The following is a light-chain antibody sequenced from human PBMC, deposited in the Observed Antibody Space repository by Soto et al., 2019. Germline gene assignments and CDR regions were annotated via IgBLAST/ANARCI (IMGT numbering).Light chain of an antibody. J-gene: IGLJ1*01. CDR1: SSDVCGYNY. CDR2: DVS. V-gene: IGLV2-14*01. Sequence: QPALTQPASVSGSPGQSITISCTGTSSDVCGYNYVSWYQQHPGKAPKLMIYDVSNRPSGVSNRFSGSKSGNTASLTISGLQAEDEADYYCSSYTSSSTPLCVFGTGTKVTVL. CDR3: SSYTSSSTPLCV.